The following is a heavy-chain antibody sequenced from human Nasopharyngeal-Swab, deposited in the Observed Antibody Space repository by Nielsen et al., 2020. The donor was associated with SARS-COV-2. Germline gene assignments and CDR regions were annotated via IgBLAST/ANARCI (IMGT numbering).Heavy chain of an antibody. Sequence: GGSLRLSCAASGFTVSSNYMSWVRQAPGKGLEWVSVIYSGGSTYYSDSVKGRFTISRDNSKNTQYLQMNSLRAEDTAAYYCASACSSTSCYGEGENWGQGTLVTVSS. CDR1: GFTVSSNY. D-gene: IGHD2-2*01. CDR2: IYSGGST. CDR3: ASACSSTSCYGEGEN. V-gene: IGHV3-53*01. J-gene: IGHJ4*02.